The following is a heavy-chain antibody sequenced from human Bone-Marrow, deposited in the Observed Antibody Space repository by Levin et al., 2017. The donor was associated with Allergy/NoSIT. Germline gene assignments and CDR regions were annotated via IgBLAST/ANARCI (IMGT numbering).Heavy chain of an antibody. CDR2: INPNSGGT. V-gene: IGHV1-2*02. CDR3: ARDEGSSSWYQYFQH. CDR1: GYTFTGYY. D-gene: IGHD6-13*01. Sequence: GESLKISCKASGYTFTGYYMHWVRQAPGQGLEWMGWINPNSGGTNYAQKFQGRVTMTRDTSISTAYMDLSRLRSDDTAVYYCARDEGSSSWYQYFQHWGQGTLVTVSS. J-gene: IGHJ1*01.